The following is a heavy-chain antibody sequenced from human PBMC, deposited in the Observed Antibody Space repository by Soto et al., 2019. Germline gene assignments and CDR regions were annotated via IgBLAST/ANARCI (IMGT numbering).Heavy chain of an antibody. CDR1: GGSISSYY. V-gene: IGHV4-59*01. Sequence: QVQLQESGPGLVKPSETLSLTCTVSGGSISSYYWSWIRQPPGKGLEWIGYIYYSGSTKYNHSLQCRVTISVDTAKNQFALKLNSVTAADTAVYYCARGRGDTAMAWYYWGQGTLVTVSS. J-gene: IGHJ4*02. CDR3: ARGRGDTAMAWYY. CDR2: IYYSGST. D-gene: IGHD5-18*01.